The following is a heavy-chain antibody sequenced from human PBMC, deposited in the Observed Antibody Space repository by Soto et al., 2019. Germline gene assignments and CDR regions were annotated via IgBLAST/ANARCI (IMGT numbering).Heavy chain of an antibody. J-gene: IGHJ5*02. CDR2: ISYDGSNK. CDR1: GFTFSSYG. Sequence: GGSLRLSCAASGFTFSSYGMHWVRQAPGKGLEWVAVISYDGSNKYYADSVKGRFTISRDNSKNTLYLQMNSLRAEDTAVYYCAKALSRPDWFDPWGQGTLVTVSS. D-gene: IGHD6-6*01. V-gene: IGHV3-30*18. CDR3: AKALSRPDWFDP.